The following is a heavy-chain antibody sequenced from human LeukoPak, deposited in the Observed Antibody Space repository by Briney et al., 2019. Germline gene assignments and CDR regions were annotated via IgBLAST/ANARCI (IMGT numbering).Heavy chain of an antibody. CDR3: AREGIAVAGSNY. CDR2: IHYSGST. V-gene: IGHV4-59*12. CDR1: GVSFSSYH. Sequence: KPSETLSLTCTVSGVSFSSYHWSWIRQPPGKGLEWIGYIHYSGSTNYNPSLESRVTISVDTSNKKVSLRLSSVTAADTAVYYCAREGIAVAGSNYWGQGTLVTVSS. D-gene: IGHD6-19*01. J-gene: IGHJ4*02.